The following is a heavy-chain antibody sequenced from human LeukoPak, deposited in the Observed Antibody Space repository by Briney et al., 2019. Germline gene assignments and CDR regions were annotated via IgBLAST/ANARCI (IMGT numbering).Heavy chain of an antibody. CDR2: ISGSGGST. CDR3: AKGSAQTGYYFDS. D-gene: IGHD3-10*01. V-gene: IGHV3-23*01. Sequence: PGGSLRLSCAASGFTFSSYAMSWVRQAPGKGLEWVSAISGSGGSTYYADSVKGRFTISRDTSRNTLHLQMSSLRAEDTASYYCAKGSAQTGYYFDSWGQGTLVTVSS. CDR1: GFTFSSYA. J-gene: IGHJ4*02.